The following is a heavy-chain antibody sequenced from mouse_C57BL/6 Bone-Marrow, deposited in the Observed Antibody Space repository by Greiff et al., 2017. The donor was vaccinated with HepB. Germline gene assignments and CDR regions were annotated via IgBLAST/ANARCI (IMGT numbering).Heavy chain of an antibody. V-gene: IGHV3-6*01. CDR1: GYSITSGYY. CDR2: ISYDGSN. Sequence: VQLQQSGPGLVKPSQSLSLTCSVTGYSITSGYYWNWIRQFPGNKLEWMGYISYDGSNNYNPSLKNRISITRDTSKNQCFLKWNSVTTEDTNTYYCAWYYAMGYRGQGTSVTASS. J-gene: IGHJ4*01. CDR3: AWYYAMGY.